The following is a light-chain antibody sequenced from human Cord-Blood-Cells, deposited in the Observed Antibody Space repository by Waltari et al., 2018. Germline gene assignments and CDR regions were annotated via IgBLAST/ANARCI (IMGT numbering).Light chain of an antibody. Sequence: DIQMTQSPSSLSASVGDRVTITCRASQSISSYLNWYQQKPGKAPKLLIYAASSLQSGVPSRFSVSGSGTEFTLTISSLQPEDFATYYCQQSYSTPRFTFGPGTKVDIK. CDR1: QSISSY. J-gene: IGKJ3*01. V-gene: IGKV1-39*01. CDR3: QQSYSTPRFT. CDR2: AAS.